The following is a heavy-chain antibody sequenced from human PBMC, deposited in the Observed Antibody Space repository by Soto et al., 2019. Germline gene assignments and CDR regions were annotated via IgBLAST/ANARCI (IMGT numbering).Heavy chain of an antibody. J-gene: IGHJ6*02. CDR2: IYHSGST. CDR1: GGSISSSYW. Sequence: SETLSLTCAVSGGSISSSYWWSWVRQPPGKGLEWIGEIYHSGSTNYNPPLKSRVTISVDKSKNQFSLKLSSVTAADTAVYYCARVSGSYYYGMDVWGQGTTVTVSS. V-gene: IGHV4-4*02. CDR3: ARVSGSYYYGMDV. D-gene: IGHD1-26*01.